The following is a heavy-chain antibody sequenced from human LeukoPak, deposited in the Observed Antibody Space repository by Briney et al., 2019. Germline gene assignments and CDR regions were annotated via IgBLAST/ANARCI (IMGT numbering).Heavy chain of an antibody. V-gene: IGHV3-30*04. J-gene: IGHJ6*03. Sequence: PGGSLRLSCAASGFTFSSYAMHWVRQAPGKGLEWVAFISSDGSNKYYADSVKGRFSISRDNSKNTLFLQMNNLRAEDTAVYYCARGQRAHVEWSSYMDVWGKGTTVTVSS. CDR2: ISSDGSNK. D-gene: IGHD3-3*01. CDR1: GFTFSSYA. CDR3: ARGQRAHVEWSSYMDV.